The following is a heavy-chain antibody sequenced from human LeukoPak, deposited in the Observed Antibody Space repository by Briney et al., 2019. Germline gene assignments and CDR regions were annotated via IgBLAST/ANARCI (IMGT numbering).Heavy chain of an antibody. CDR2: ISAYNGNT. D-gene: IGHD3-3*01. CDR3: ARDPDDFWSGYSDY. J-gene: IGHJ4*02. V-gene: IGHV1-18*01. CDR1: GYTFTSYG. Sequence: GESLKISCKGSGYTFTSYGISWVRQAPGQGLEWMGWISAYNGNTNYAQKLQGRVTMTTDTSTSTAYMELRSLRSDDTAVYYCARDPDDFWSGYSDYWGQGTLVTVSS.